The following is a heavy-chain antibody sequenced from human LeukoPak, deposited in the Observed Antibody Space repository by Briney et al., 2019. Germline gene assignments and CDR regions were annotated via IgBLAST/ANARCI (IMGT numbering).Heavy chain of an antibody. Sequence: SETLSLTCTVSGGSISSYYWSWIRQPPGKGLEWIGYIYYSGSTNYNPSLKSRVTISVDTSKNQFSLKLNSVTAADTAVYYCTGHVSAAAGGQWGQGTLVTVSS. J-gene: IGHJ4*02. D-gene: IGHD6-13*01. V-gene: IGHV4-59*12. CDR1: GGSISSYY. CDR2: IYYSGST. CDR3: TGHVSAAAGGQ.